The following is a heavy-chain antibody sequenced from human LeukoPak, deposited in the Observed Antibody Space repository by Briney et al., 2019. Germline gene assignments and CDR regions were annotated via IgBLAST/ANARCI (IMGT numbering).Heavy chain of an antibody. CDR2: MFYRGST. Sequence: SETLSLTCTVSGGSISSYYWSWIRQPPGKGLEWIGSMFYRGSTLYNPSLKSRVTISVDTSKNHFSLKLSSVTAADTAVYYCARTYYYDSSGPSYWGQGTLVTVSS. CDR3: ARTYYYDSSGPSY. V-gene: IGHV4-59*12. CDR1: GGSISSYY. D-gene: IGHD3-22*01. J-gene: IGHJ4*02.